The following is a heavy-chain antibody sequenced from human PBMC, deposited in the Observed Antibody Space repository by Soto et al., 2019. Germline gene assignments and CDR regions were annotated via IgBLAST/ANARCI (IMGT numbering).Heavy chain of an antibody. Sequence: VQLQESGPGLVKPSQTLSLTCAVSDESVTSPGNYWNWIRQRPDTGLEWIGYISSGGGPFYNPSLQRRVSLSLDTSNNRFSLTLNSVTAADTAVYYCTLNHCAGGGCYDRDYWGQGTRVTVSS. CDR2: ISSGGGP. CDR1: DESVTSPGNY. D-gene: IGHD2-15*01. CDR3: TLNHCAGGGCYDRDY. J-gene: IGHJ1*01. V-gene: IGHV4-31*11.